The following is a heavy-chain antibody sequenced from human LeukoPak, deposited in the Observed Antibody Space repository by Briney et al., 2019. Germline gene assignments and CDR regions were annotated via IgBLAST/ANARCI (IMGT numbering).Heavy chain of an antibody. V-gene: IGHV3-43D*03. J-gene: IGHJ4*02. CDR3: AKDKFDGSGSYYFDY. D-gene: IGHD3-10*01. Sequence: GGSLRLSCAASGFTFDDYAMHWVRQAPGKGLAWVSLVSWDGSRTFYADSVKGRFTISRDNSKNSLYLQVNSLRAEDTALYYCAKDKFDGSGSYYFDYWGQGTLVTVSS. CDR2: VSWDGSRT. CDR1: GFTFDDYA.